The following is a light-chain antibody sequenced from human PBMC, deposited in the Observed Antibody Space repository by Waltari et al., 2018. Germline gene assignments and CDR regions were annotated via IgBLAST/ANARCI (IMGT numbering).Light chain of an antibody. CDR3: QQYGGSPYT. V-gene: IGKV3-20*01. Sequence: EIVLTQSPGTLSLSPGERVTLSCRASQSVSSSFFSWYQQKPGQAPRLLIYAASSRATGIPDRFSGSGSGTDFTLAISRLEPEDFAVYYCQQYGGSPYTFGQGTKLEIK. CDR2: AAS. J-gene: IGKJ2*01. CDR1: QSVSSSF.